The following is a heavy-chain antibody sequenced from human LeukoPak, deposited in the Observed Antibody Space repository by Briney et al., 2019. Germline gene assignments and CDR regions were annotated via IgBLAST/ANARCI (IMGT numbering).Heavy chain of an antibody. CDR2: ISGSGGST. J-gene: IGHJ6*03. D-gene: IGHD1-14*01. Sequence: GGSLRLSCAASGFTFSIYGMSWVRQAPEKGLEWVSAISGSGGSTYYADSVKGRFTISRDNSKNTLYLQMNSLRAEDTAVYYCAGVGQRRKYYYYYMDVWGKGTTVTVSS. V-gene: IGHV3-23*01. CDR3: AGVGQRRKYYYYYMDV. CDR1: GFTFSIYG.